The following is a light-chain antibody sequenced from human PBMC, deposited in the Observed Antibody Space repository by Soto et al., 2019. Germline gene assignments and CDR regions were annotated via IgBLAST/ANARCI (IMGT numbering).Light chain of an antibody. J-gene: IGKJ1*01. V-gene: IGKV3-11*01. CDR2: GAS. CDR1: QSVSSY. Sequence: EIVLTQSPATVSLSPGERATLSCRASQSVSSYLAWYQQKPGQAPRLLIYGASSRATGIPDRFSGSGSGTDFTLTISSLQPDDFATYYCQQYNSYSTFGQGTKVDI. CDR3: QQYNSYST.